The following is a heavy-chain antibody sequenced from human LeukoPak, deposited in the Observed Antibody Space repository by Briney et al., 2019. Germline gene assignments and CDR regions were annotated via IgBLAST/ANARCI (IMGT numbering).Heavy chain of an antibody. D-gene: IGHD3-22*01. V-gene: IGHV3-23*01. CDR1: GFTFSCSA. CDR3: AKDGLYYDGSEHVYYFDS. J-gene: IGHJ4*02. CDR2: IIYSGGAA. Sequence: GGPLTLSCAASGFTFSCSAMTWVRQGPGTGLEFVASIIYSGGAAYYADSVKGRFTISRDYSKNTLYLQRNSLRAEDTALYYCAKDGLYYDGSEHVYYFDSWGQGTLVTVSS.